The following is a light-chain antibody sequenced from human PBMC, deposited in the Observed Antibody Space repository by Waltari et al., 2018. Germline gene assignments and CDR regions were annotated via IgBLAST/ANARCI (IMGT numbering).Light chain of an antibody. V-gene: IGLV2-14*03. Sequence: QSALTQPASVSGSPGQSITIPCTGTSCSVGGYKYVSWYQQHPGKDPNHISYDVSTRTSWTSNRYSGSKAGNTAALTISGVQASNETYYYCNSYTSSRTWVCGGGTKLTVL. J-gene: IGLJ3*02. CDR1: SCSVGGYKY. CDR3: NSYTSSRTWV. CDR2: DVS.